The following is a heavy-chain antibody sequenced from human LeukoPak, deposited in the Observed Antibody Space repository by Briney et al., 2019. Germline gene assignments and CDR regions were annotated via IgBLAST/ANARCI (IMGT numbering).Heavy chain of an antibody. J-gene: IGHJ4*02. V-gene: IGHV3-48*04. CDR3: ARGRNAGGLAY. CDR2: ISKNSGSI. CDR1: GFTFSDYS. D-gene: IGHD5-24*01. Sequence: GGSLRLSCVASGFTFSDYSMDWVRQAPGAGPEWISYISKNSGSIDYADSVRGRFTVSRDNAKNSLHLQMNSLRVEDTAIYYCARGRNAGGLAYWGQGVLVTVSS.